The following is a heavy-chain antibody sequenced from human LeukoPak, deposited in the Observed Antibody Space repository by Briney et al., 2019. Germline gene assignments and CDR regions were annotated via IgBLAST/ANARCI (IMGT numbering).Heavy chain of an antibody. Sequence: GGSLRLSCAASGFILSNFAMNWVRQAPGKGLEWVSAISGSGGTTNYADSVKGRFTISRDNSKNTVYLQMNSLRAEDTAVYYCAKDEVFDTSDYYLVPEDVGQIIDYWGQGTLVTVSS. CDR2: ISGSGGTT. CDR3: AKDEVFDTSDYYLVPEDVGQIIDY. D-gene: IGHD3-22*01. V-gene: IGHV3-23*01. CDR1: GFILSNFA. J-gene: IGHJ4*02.